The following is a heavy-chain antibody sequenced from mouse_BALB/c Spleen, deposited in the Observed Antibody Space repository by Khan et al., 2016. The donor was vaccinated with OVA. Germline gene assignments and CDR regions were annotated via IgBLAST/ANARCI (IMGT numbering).Heavy chain of an antibody. J-gene: IGHJ4*01. D-gene: IGHD2-1*01. CDR3: ATSGQYGGNYYFGLDY. Sequence: QVQLKESGAELAKPGASVKMSCKASGYTFTTYWMHWIKQRPGQGLEWIGYINPNTGYNECEQKFKDKATLTADKSSSTAYMQLSSLTSEDSAVYYCATSGQYGGNYYFGLDYWGQGTSVTVSS. CDR2: INPNTGYN. V-gene: IGHV1-7*01. CDR1: GYTFTTYW.